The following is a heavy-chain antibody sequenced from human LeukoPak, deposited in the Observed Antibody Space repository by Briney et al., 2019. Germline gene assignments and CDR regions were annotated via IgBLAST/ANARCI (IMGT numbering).Heavy chain of an antibody. CDR3: ARGSAYYYDSSGYPTFDY. J-gene: IGHJ4*02. V-gene: IGHV4-59*01. Sequence: PSETVSLTCTVSGGSISSYYWSWIRQPPGKGLEWIGYIYYSGSTNYNTSLKSRVTISVDTSKNQFSLKLSSVTAADTAVYYCARGSAYYYDSSGYPTFDYWGQGTLVTVSS. D-gene: IGHD3-22*01. CDR1: GGSISSYY. CDR2: IYYSGST.